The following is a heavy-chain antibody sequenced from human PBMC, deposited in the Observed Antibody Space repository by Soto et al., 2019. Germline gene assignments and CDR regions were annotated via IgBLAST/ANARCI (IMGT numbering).Heavy chain of an antibody. CDR1: GFTFSTYA. CDR2: ISRSSPNI. D-gene: IGHD3-16*01. Sequence: GGSLRLSCATSGFTFSTYAMHWVRQAPGKGLEWVSFISRSSPNIYYADSVKGRFTISRDDAENSLFLQMNSLRAEDTAVYYCARGVLPISSTSWFDPWGQGTLVTVSS. V-gene: IGHV3-21*01. CDR3: ARGVLPISSTSWFDP. J-gene: IGHJ5*02.